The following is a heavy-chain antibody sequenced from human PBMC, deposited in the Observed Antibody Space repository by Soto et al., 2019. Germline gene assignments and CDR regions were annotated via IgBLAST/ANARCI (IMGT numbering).Heavy chain of an antibody. CDR3: ARGYYDSSGYRNAFDI. Sequence: SETLSLTCAVYGGSFSGYYWSWIRQPPGKGLEWIGEINHSGSTNYNPSLKSRVTISVDTSKNQFSLKLSSVTAADKAVYYCARGYYDSSGYRNAFDIWGQGTMVTVSS. CDR1: GGSFSGYY. D-gene: IGHD3-22*01. CDR2: INHSGST. V-gene: IGHV4-34*01. J-gene: IGHJ3*02.